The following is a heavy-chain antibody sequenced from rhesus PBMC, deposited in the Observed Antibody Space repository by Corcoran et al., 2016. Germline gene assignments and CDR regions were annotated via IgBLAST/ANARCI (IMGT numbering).Heavy chain of an antibody. D-gene: IGHD5-24*01. J-gene: IGHJ6*01. Sequence: QVQLQESGPGLVKPSETPSLTCAFSGGSISRHYWRWIRQPPGKGMEGIGRISGSGWSTDYNPYRQIRVTISTDTSKNQFSLELSSVTAADTAVYYCAKNNIVGTGNGLDSWGQGVVVTGSS. CDR2: ISGSGWST. V-gene: IGHV4-173*01. CDR1: GGSISRHY. CDR3: AKNNIVGTGNGLDS.